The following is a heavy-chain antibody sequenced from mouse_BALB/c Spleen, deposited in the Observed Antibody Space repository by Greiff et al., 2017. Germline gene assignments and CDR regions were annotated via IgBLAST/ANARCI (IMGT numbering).Heavy chain of an antibody. Sequence: EVMLVESGGGLVQPGGSRKLSCAASGFTFSSFGMHWVRQAPEKGLEWVAYISSGSSTIYYADTVKGRVTISRDNPKNTLFLQMTSLRSEDTAMYYCARDGYYVGAMDYWGQGTSVTVSS. J-gene: IGHJ4*01. CDR2: ISSGSSTI. V-gene: IGHV5-17*02. CDR1: GFTFSSFG. D-gene: IGHD2-3*01. CDR3: ARDGYYVGAMDY.